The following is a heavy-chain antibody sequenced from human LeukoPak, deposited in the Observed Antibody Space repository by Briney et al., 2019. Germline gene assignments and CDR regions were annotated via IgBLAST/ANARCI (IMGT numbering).Heavy chain of an antibody. J-gene: IGHJ6*03. CDR2: IIPIFGTA. D-gene: IGHD3-3*01. CDR3: ARGHGYDFWSGPVPFYYYYYMDV. Sequence: SVKVSCKASGGTFSSYAISWVRQAPGQGLEWMGWIIPIFGTANYAQKFQGRVTITTDESTSTAYMELSSLRSEDTAVYYCARGHGYDFWSGPVPFYYYYYMDVWGKGTTVTVSS. V-gene: IGHV1-69*05. CDR1: GGTFSSYA.